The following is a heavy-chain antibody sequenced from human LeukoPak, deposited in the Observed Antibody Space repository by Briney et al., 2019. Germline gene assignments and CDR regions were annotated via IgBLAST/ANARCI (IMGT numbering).Heavy chain of an antibody. V-gene: IGHV4-59*02. J-gene: IGHJ4*02. Sequence: PSETLSLTCTVSGGSVSVQYWSLVRQPPGKGLEWIGCINYSGSTSSNPSLKGRVTMSVDTSKNQFSLKLSSVTAADTAVYYCVSDKGWLQFDSWGQGILASVSS. D-gene: IGHD5-24*01. CDR3: VSDKGWLQFDS. CDR2: INYSGST. CDR1: GGSVSVQY.